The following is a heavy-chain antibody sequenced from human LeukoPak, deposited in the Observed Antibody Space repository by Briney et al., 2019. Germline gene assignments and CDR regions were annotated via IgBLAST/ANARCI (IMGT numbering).Heavy chain of an antibody. CDR1: GFTFSSYW. CDR3: ARGGERVLEWLIYFDY. D-gene: IGHD3-3*01. V-gene: IGHV3-7*01. J-gene: IGHJ4*02. CDR2: IKQDGSEK. Sequence: PGGSLRLSCAASGFTFSSYWMSWVRQAPGKGLEWVANIKQDGSEKYYVDSVKGRFTISRDNAKNSLYLQMNSLRAEDTAVYYCARGGERVLEWLIYFDYWGQGTLVTVSS.